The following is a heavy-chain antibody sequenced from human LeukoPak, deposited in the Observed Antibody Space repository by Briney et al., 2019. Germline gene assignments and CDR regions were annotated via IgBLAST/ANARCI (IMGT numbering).Heavy chain of an antibody. CDR2: IYTSGST. Sequence: SETLSLTCTVSGGSISSGSYYWSWIRQPVGKGLERIGRIYTSGSTNYNPSLKSRVTMSVDTSKNQFSLKLSSVTAADTAVYYCARDLVIVVVPAAIEYRGWFDPWGQGTLVTVSS. J-gene: IGHJ5*02. D-gene: IGHD2-2*01. V-gene: IGHV4-61*02. CDR3: ARDLVIVVVPAAIEYRGWFDP. CDR1: GGSISSGSYY.